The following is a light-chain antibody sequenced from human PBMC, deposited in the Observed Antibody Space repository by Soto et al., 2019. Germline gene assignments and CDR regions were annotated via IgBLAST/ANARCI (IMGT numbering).Light chain of an antibody. V-gene: IGKV1-5*01. CDR1: QSIRNW. J-gene: IGKJ1*01. CDR3: QPYNGFPWP. CDR2: GAS. Sequence: DIQMTQSPSTLSASVRDRVTITCRASQSIRNWLAWYQDKPGKAPKLLIYGASSLESGAPSRFSGSGSGTEFTLTIGGLQPDDFATYYWQPYNGFPWPFGQGTKVEIK.